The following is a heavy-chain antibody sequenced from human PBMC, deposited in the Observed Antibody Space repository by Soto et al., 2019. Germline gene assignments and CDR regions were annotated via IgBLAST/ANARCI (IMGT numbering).Heavy chain of an antibody. Sequence: GGSLRLSCAASGFTFSRFGMHWVRQAPGKGLEWVAIIWYDGSQQHYADSVKGRFTISRDTSKNILYLQMNSLRAEDTAVYYCTRANTSPFDYWGQGTLVTVSS. V-gene: IGHV3-33*01. J-gene: IGHJ4*02. CDR3: TRANTSPFDY. CDR2: IWYDGSQQ. CDR1: GFTFSRFG.